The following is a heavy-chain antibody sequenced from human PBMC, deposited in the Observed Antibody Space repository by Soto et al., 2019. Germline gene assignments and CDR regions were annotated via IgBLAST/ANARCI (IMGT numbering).Heavy chain of an antibody. V-gene: IGHV3-49*03. Sequence: GGSLRLSCTASGFTFGDYAMSWFRQAPGKGLEWVGFIRSKAYGGTTEYAASVKGRFTISRDDSKSIAYLQMNSLKTEDTAVYYCTRDPEGPTVLLWFGELEIDPWGQGTLVTVSS. CDR1: GFTFGDYA. CDR3: TRDPEGPTVLLWFGELEIDP. D-gene: IGHD3-10*01. CDR2: IRSKAYGGTT. J-gene: IGHJ5*02.